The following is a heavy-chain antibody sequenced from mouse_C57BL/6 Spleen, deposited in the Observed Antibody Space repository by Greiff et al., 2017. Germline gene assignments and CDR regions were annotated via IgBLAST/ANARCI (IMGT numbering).Heavy chain of an antibody. D-gene: IGHD2-5*01. V-gene: IGHV1-55*01. CDR3: ARGYYSKGNFDY. Sequence: VQLQQPGAELVKPGASVKMSCKASGYTFTSYWITWVKQRPGQGLEWIGDIYPAGGSTNYNEKFKSKATLTVDTSSSTAYMQLSSLTSEDSAVYYCARGYYSKGNFDYWGQGTILTVSA. CDR1: GYTFTSYW. CDR2: IYPAGGST. J-gene: IGHJ2*01.